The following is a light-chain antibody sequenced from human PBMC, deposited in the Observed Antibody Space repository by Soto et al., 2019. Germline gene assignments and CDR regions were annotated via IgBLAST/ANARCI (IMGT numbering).Light chain of an antibody. Sequence: IQMTQSPSSLSASVGDRVTISCRASQDIRNTLAWYQQKPGEAPKLLINVASTLQSGVPSRFSGSGSGTDFTLAISSLQPEDFATYYCQQSSSTPQTFGGGTKVDIK. CDR2: VAS. V-gene: IGKV1-39*01. J-gene: IGKJ4*01. CDR3: QQSSSTPQT. CDR1: QDIRNT.